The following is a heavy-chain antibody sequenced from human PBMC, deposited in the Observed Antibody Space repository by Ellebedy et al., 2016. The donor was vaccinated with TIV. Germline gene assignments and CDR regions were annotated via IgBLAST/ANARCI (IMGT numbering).Heavy chain of an antibody. CDR1: GGSVSVDHYY. V-gene: IGHV4-61*01. J-gene: IGHJ4*02. CDR3: AREPAAGTTPFDH. Sequence: PSETLSLTCTVSGGSVSVDHYYWSWVRQPPGKGLEWIGYIYYGGNTNYNPSLKSRVAISIDTSKSQFYLKLTSVTAADTAVYYCAREPAAGTTPFDHWGQGTLVTVSS. CDR2: IYYGGNT. D-gene: IGHD6-13*01.